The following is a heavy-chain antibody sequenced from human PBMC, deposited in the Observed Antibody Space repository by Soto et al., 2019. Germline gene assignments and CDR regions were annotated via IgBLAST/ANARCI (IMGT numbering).Heavy chain of an antibody. D-gene: IGHD6-13*01. Sequence: GGSLRLSCAASGFTFSSYAMRWVRQAPGKGLEWVSAISGSGGSTYYADSVEGRFTISRDNSKNTLYLQMNSLRAEDTAVYYCARRGPGTYFDYWGQGTLVTVSS. J-gene: IGHJ4*02. CDR3: ARRGPGTYFDY. CDR2: ISGSGGST. V-gene: IGHV3-23*01. CDR1: GFTFSSYA.